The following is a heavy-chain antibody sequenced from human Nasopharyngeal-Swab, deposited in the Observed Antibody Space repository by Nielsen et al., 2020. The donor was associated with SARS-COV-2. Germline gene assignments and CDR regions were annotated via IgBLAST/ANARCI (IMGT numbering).Heavy chain of an antibody. D-gene: IGHD4-17*01. V-gene: IGHV3-74*01. Sequence: GESLKISCAASGFPFSSYWMHWVRQAPGKGLVWVSRINSDGSSTSYADSVKGRFTISRDNAKNTLYLQMNSLRAEDTAVYYCARGGLRGGFDYWGQGTLVTVSS. CDR2: INSDGSST. CDR3: ARGGLRGGFDY. CDR1: GFPFSSYW. J-gene: IGHJ4*02.